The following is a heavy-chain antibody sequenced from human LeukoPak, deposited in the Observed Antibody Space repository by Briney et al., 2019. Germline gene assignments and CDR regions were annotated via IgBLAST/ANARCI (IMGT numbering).Heavy chain of an antibody. CDR1: GYTFTSYY. CDR3: ARERLGYCSSTSCSEYYMDV. J-gene: IGHJ6*03. D-gene: IGHD2-2*01. CDR2: INPNSGGT. Sequence: ASVKVSCKASGYTFTSYYMHWVRQAPGQGLEWMGWINPNSGGTNYAQKFQGRVTMTRDTSISTAYMELSRLRSDDTAVYYCARERLGYCSSTSCSEYYMDVWGKGTTVTVSS. V-gene: IGHV1-2*02.